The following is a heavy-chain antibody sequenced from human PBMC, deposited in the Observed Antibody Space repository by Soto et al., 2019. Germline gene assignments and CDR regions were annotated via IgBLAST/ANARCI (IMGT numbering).Heavy chain of an antibody. CDR1: GYTFTSCG. J-gene: IGHJ4*02. Sequence: ASVKVSCKASGYTFTSCGISWVRQAPGQGLEWMGLINTYNGYTNYPQNFQGRVTMTTDTSTGTVYMELRSLTSDDTAVYYCARSEATVLDSWGQGTLVTVSS. CDR3: ARSEATVLDS. CDR2: INTYNGYT. V-gene: IGHV1-18*01. D-gene: IGHD4-17*01.